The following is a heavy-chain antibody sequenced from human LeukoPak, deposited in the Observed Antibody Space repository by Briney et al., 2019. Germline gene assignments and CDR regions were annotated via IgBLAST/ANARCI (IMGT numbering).Heavy chain of an antibody. CDR1: GFIFDDYA. V-gene: IGHV3-9*01. J-gene: IGHJ4*01. Sequence: GGSLRLSCAASGFIFDDYAMHWVRQPPGKGLEWVSGISWNSGTKGYADSVKGRFTISRDNAKNSLYLQMNSLRPEDTALYYCAKGGAYRFGYDEFDYWGQGTLVTVSS. CDR2: ISWNSGTK. CDR3: AKGGAYRFGYDEFDY. D-gene: IGHD5-18*01.